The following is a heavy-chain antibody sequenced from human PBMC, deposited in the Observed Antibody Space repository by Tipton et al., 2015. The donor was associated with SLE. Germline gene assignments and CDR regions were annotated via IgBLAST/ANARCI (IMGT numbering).Heavy chain of an antibody. Sequence: TLSLTYTVSGGSISSYYWSWIRQPPGKGLEWIGYIYYSGSTNCNPSLKSRVTISVDTSKNQFSLKLSSVTAADTAVYYYSILGITMVRGVSYGMDVWGQGTTVTVSS. D-gene: IGHD3-10*01. J-gene: IGHJ6*02. CDR1: GGSISSYY. CDR3: SILGITMVRGVSYGMDV. CDR2: IYYSGST. V-gene: IGHV4-59*12.